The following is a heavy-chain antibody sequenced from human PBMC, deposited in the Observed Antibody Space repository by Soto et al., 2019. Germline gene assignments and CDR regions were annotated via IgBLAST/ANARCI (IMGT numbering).Heavy chain of an antibody. V-gene: IGHV4-39*01. CDR2: LYNDGST. CDR3: AKVVVAATRHTDFDS. D-gene: IGHD2-15*01. Sequence: SETLSLTCTVSGGSINSNNYYWSWIRQPAGKGLAWIASLYNDGSTYYSPSLKSRVTISADTSKNQFSLNLKSVTAADTAVYYCAKVVVAATRHTDFDSWGQGTLVTVSS. J-gene: IGHJ4*02. CDR1: GGSINSNNYY.